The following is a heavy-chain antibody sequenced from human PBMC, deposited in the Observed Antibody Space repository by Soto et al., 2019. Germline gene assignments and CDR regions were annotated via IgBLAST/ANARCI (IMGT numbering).Heavy chain of an antibody. J-gene: IGHJ5*02. Sequence: SETLSLTCTVSGGSISSSSYYWGWIRQPPGKGLEWIGSIYYSGSTYYNPSLKSRVTISVDTSKTQFSLKLSSVTAADTAVYYCARQPYCSSTSCHPFSNWFDLWGQGTLVTVSS. CDR1: GGSISSSSYY. CDR2: IYYSGST. CDR3: ARQPYCSSTSCHPFSNWFDL. D-gene: IGHD2-2*01. V-gene: IGHV4-39*01.